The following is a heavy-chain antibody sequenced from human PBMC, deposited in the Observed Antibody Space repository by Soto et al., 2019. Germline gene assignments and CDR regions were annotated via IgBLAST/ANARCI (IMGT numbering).Heavy chain of an antibody. V-gene: IGHV1-69*06. CDR1: GGTFSSYA. Sequence: ASVKVSCKASGGTFSSYAISWVRQAPGQGLEWMGGIIPIFGTANYAQKFQGRVTITADKSTSTAYMELSSLRSEDTAVYYCASPSGTVTLGNYYYGMDVWGQGTTVTVSS. CDR2: IIPIFGTA. D-gene: IGHD4-17*01. CDR3: ASPSGTVTLGNYYYGMDV. J-gene: IGHJ6*02.